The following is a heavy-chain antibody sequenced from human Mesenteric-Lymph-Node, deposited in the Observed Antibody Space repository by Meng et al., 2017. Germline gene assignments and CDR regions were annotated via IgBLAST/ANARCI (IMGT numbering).Heavy chain of an antibody. V-gene: IGHV3-30*06. CDR2: ISYDGSNK. CDR3: ARPAQYYDFWSGYYEDYFDY. J-gene: IGHJ4*02. Sequence: GESLKISCAASGFTFSSYGMHWVRQAPGKGLEWVAVISYDGSNKYYADSVKGRFTISRDNSKNTLYLQMNSLRAEDTAVYYCARPAQYYDFWSGYYEDYFDYWGQGTLVTVSS. D-gene: IGHD3-3*01. CDR1: GFTFSSYG.